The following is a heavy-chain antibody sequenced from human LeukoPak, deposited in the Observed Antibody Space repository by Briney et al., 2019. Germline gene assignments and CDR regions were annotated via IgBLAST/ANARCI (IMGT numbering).Heavy chain of an antibody. V-gene: IGHV4-61*02. CDR2: IYTSGST. CDR3: ARFPKYSSGYLY. CDR1: GGSISSGSYY. D-gene: IGHD3-22*01. Sequence: PSETLSLTCTVSGGSISSGSYYWSWIRQPAGKGLEWIGRIYTSGSTNYNPSLKSRVTISVDTSKNQFSLKLSSVTAADTAVYYCARFPKYSSGYLYWGQGTLVTVSS. J-gene: IGHJ4*02.